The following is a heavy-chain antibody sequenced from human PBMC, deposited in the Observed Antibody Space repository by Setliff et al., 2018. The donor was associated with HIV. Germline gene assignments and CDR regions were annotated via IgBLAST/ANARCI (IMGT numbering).Heavy chain of an antibody. V-gene: IGHV3-7*01. CDR2: MKYDGTEI. Sequence: SLRLSCAVSGFTFSTYWMSWVRQAPGKGLEWVANMKYDGTEIYYVDAVKGRFTISRDNAKKSVFLHMNSLRGEDTAVYYCVREGEYFDTIGHYLVRRFFDLWGQGTMVTVSS. J-gene: IGHJ3*01. D-gene: IGHD3-9*01. CDR3: VREGEYFDTIGHYLVRRFFDL. CDR1: GFTFSTYW.